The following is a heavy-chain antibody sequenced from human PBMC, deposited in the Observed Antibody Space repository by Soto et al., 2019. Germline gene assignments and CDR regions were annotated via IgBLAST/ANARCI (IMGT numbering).Heavy chain of an antibody. CDR3: ARHSRSTGTTRGHWFDP. V-gene: IGHV4-59*08. J-gene: IGHJ5*02. Sequence: QVQLQESGPGLVKPSETLSLTCTVSGGSISSYYWSWIRQPPGQGLEWIWYIYYTGSTNYNPSLKRRLTRAVEASLPHFSLKLPSVTVEDPPVHYCARHSRSTGTTRGHWFDPWGGGAQLTASS. CDR1: GGSISSYY. CDR2: IYYTGST. D-gene: IGHD1-7*01.